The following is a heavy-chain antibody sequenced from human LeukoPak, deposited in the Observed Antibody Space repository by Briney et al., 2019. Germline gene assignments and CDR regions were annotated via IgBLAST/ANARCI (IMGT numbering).Heavy chain of an antibody. Sequence: ASVKVSCKASGYTFISYAMHWVRQAPGQRLEWMGWINAGNGNTKYSQKFQGRVTITRDTSASTAYMELSSLRSEDTAVYYCARGPYLRYFDWLCFDYWGQGTLVTVSS. CDR1: GYTFISYA. D-gene: IGHD3-9*01. CDR2: INAGNGNT. J-gene: IGHJ4*02. CDR3: ARGPYLRYFDWLCFDY. V-gene: IGHV1-3*01.